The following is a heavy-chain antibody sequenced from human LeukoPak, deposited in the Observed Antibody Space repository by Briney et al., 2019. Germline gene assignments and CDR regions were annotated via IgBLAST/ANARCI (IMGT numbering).Heavy chain of an antibody. CDR1: GGTFSSYA. Sequence: ASVKVSCKASGGTFSSYAISWVRQAPGQGLEWMGRIIPILGIANYARKFQGRVTITADKSTSTAYMELSSLRSEDTAVYYCASSLRSFGYYYYGMDVWGQGTTVTVSS. J-gene: IGHJ6*02. CDR2: IIPILGIA. V-gene: IGHV1-69*04. CDR3: ASSLRSFGYYYYGMDV. D-gene: IGHD3-9*01.